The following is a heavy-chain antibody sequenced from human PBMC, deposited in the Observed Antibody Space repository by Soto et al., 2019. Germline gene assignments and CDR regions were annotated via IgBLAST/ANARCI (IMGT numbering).Heavy chain of an antibody. CDR3: GTGDRSGGKAPVGY. Sequence: SETLYLTCTVSGGSVSSGSDYWSWILQPPGKGLEWIGFIYYIGSTNYNPSLKSRVTISLDTSKNQFSLKLSSVTAADTAVYYCGTGDRSGGKAPVGYWGQRT. CDR2: IYYIGST. CDR1: GGSVSSGSDY. D-gene: IGHD2-21*02. V-gene: IGHV4-61*01. J-gene: IGHJ4*02.